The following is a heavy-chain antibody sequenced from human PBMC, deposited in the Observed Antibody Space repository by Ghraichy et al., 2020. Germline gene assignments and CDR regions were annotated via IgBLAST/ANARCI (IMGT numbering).Heavy chain of an antibody. CDR2: KKKDGRDK. Sequence: GGSLRLSCAASGFTFSGYWMTWVRQAPGKGLEWVANKKKDGRDKYYVDSVKGRFTISREKANAKKSLYLEMNSLRAEDTAVYYCARVNYGMDVWGQETTGTVS. CDR1: GFTFSGYW. V-gene: IGHV3-7*01. J-gene: IGHJ6*01. CDR3: ARVNYGMDV.